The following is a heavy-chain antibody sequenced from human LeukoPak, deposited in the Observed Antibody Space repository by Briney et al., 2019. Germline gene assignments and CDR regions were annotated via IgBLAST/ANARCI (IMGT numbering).Heavy chain of an antibody. Sequence: PGGSLRLSCAGSGFTFSSYAMSWVRQARGQGLEWVSVISDSGDYTSYADSVRGRFTISRDNSRNTLYLQMISLRPEDTAVYYCAKDTSIGKYCTNGVCSPFDYWGQGTLVTVSS. CDR1: GFTFSSYA. J-gene: IGHJ4*02. D-gene: IGHD2-8*01. CDR2: ISDSGDYT. V-gene: IGHV3-23*01. CDR3: AKDTSIGKYCTNGVCSPFDY.